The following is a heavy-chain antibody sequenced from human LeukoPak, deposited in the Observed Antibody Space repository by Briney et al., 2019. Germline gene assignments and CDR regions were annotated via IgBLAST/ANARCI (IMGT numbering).Heavy chain of an antibody. Sequence: GESLKISCRTSGYTFISYWIGWVRQMPGKGLEWMGTIYPADSDTRYSPSFQGQVTISADKSISTAYLQWSSLKASDTAMYYCAVGTGYFVYWGQGALVTVSS. D-gene: IGHD3-10*01. CDR1: GYTFISYW. V-gene: IGHV5-51*01. CDR3: AVGTGYFVY. CDR2: IYPADSDT. J-gene: IGHJ4*02.